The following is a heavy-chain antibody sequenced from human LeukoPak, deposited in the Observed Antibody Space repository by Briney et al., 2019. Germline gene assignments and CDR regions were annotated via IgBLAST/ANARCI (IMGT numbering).Heavy chain of an antibody. CDR3: ASDRNPCTKGVCYRVDV. D-gene: IGHD2-8*01. Sequence: SETLSLTCAVYGGSFSGYYWSWIRQPPGKGLEWIGEINHRGSTNYNPSLKSRVTISVDTSKNQFSLKLSSVTAADTAVYYCASDRNPCTKGVCYRVDVWGKGTTVTVSS. J-gene: IGHJ6*04. V-gene: IGHV4-34*01. CDR2: INHRGST. CDR1: GGSFSGYY.